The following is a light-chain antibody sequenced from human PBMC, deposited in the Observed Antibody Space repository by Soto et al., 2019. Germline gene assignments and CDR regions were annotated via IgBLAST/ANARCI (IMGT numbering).Light chain of an antibody. Sequence: QMTQSPSTLSASVGDRVTITCRSSQTVTDLVAWYQVKPGAAPKLLIYEASALESGVPSRFSGSGSGTEFALTISSLQPDDFATYVCQQYNGNPYTFGPGTKIEVK. CDR2: EAS. CDR1: QTVTDL. J-gene: IGKJ2*01. CDR3: QQYNGNPYT. V-gene: IGKV1-5*03.